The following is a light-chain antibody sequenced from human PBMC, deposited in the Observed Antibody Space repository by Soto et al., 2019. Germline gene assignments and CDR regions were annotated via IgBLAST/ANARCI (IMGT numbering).Light chain of an antibody. CDR2: SNS. CDR3: ASWDDNVNG. CDR1: NSNIGSHT. J-gene: IGLJ1*01. V-gene: IGLV1-44*01. Sequence: SVLTQPPSASGTPRQRVTISCSGSNSNIGSHTVNWYQQLPGTAPKLLIYSNSQRPLGVPGRFSGSTSGISASLAIRGLHSEDEAPYYCASWDDNVNGFGVGTKVTAL.